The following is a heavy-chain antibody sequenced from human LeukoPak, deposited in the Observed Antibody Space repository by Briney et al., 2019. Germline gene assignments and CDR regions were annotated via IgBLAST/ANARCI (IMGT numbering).Heavy chain of an antibody. J-gene: IGHJ4*02. D-gene: IGHD3-10*01. CDR3: AKGLNYYGSGESH. V-gene: IGHV3-30*02. CDR1: GFTFSSYG. CDR2: IRYDGGNK. Sequence: GGSLRLSCAASGFTFSSYGMHWVRQAPGKGLEWVAFIRYDGGNKYYADSVKGRFTISRDNSKNTLYLQMNSLRAEDTAVYYCAKGLNYYGSGESHWGQGTLVTVSS.